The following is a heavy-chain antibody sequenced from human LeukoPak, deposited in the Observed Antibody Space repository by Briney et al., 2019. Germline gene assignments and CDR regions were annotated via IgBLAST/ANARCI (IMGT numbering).Heavy chain of an antibody. CDR1: GGSISSYY. V-gene: IGHV4-4*07. CDR3: ARDAKYYYGSRAYFFFEY. J-gene: IGHJ4*02. D-gene: IGHD3-10*01. Sequence: SETLSLTCTVSGGSISSYYWSWIRQPAGKGLEWIGRIYTSGSTNYNPSLKSRVTMSVDTSKNQFSLKLSSVTAADTAIYYCARDAKYYYGSRAYFFFEYWGQGTLLSVSS. CDR2: IYTSGST.